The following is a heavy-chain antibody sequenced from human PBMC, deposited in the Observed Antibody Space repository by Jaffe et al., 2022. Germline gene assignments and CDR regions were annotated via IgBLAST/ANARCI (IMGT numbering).Heavy chain of an antibody. CDR1: GFTFGDYA. J-gene: IGHJ4*02. Sequence: EVQLVESGGGLVQPGRSLRLSCTASGFTFGDYAMSWVRQAPGKGLEWVGFIRSKAYGGTTEYAASVKGRFTISRDDSKSIAYLQMNSLKTEDTAVYYCTRSRGYGSGSYLTYYFDYWGQGTLVTVSS. D-gene: IGHD3-10*01. V-gene: IGHV3-49*04. CDR2: IRSKAYGGTT. CDR3: TRSRGYGSGSYLTYYFDY.